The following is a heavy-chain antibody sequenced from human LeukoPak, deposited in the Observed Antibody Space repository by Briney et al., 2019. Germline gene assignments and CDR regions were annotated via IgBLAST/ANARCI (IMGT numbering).Heavy chain of an antibody. CDR3: ARDWSGSRDY. Sequence: PGGSLRLSCAASGFTFSDYYMTWSRQTPGKGLEWISYISSSDTTIYYADSVKGRFTISRDNAKNSLYLQMDSLRAEDTAVYYCARDWSGSRDYWGQGTLVTVSS. D-gene: IGHD1-26*01. V-gene: IGHV3-11*01. J-gene: IGHJ4*02. CDR2: ISSSDTTI. CDR1: GFTFSDYY.